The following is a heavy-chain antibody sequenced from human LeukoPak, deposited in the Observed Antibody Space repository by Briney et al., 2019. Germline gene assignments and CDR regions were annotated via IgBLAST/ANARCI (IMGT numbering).Heavy chain of an antibody. CDR2: IYYSGST. J-gene: IGHJ4*02. D-gene: IGHD3-22*01. CDR1: GGSISSYY. CDR3: ASYSYYYDSSGYFDY. Sequence: PSETLSLTCTVSGGSISSYYWSWIRQPPGKGLEWIGYIYYSGSTNYNPSLKSRVTISVDTSKNQFSLKLSSVTAADTAVYYCASYSYYYDSSGYFDYWGQGTVVTVSS. V-gene: IGHV4-59*01.